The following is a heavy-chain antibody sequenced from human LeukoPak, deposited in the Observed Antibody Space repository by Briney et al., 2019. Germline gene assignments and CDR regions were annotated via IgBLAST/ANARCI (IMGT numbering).Heavy chain of an antibody. CDR2: ISYDGSNK. D-gene: IGHD6-13*01. V-gene: IGHV3-30-3*01. Sequence: TGRSLRLSCAASGFTFSSYAMHWVRQAPGKGLEWVAVISYDGSNKYYAGSVKGRFTISRDNSKNTLYLQMNSLRAEDTAVYYCARSFPDSSSWYQLGYWGQGTLVTVSS. J-gene: IGHJ4*02. CDR3: ARSFPDSSSWYQLGY. CDR1: GFTFSSYA.